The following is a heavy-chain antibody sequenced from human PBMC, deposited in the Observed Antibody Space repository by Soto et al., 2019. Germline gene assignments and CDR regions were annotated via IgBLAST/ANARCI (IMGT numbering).Heavy chain of an antibody. CDR3: ARDRGYDLDEAFDI. Sequence: QVQLVQSGAEVKKPGASVKVSCKASSYTFTSYGISWVRQAPGQGLEWMGWISAYNGNTNYAQKLQGRVTMTSDTSTSTAYMELRILRSDDTAVYYCARDRGYDLDEAFDIWGQGTMVTVSS. J-gene: IGHJ3*02. V-gene: IGHV1-18*01. CDR1: SYTFTSYG. CDR2: ISAYNGNT. D-gene: IGHD5-12*01.